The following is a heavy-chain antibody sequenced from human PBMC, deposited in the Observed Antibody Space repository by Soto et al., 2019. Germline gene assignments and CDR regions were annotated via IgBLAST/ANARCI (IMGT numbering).Heavy chain of an antibody. D-gene: IGHD6-19*01. J-gene: IGHJ6*04. Sequence: SVKVSCKASGFTFTSSAVQWVRQARGQRLEWIGWIVVGSGNTNYAQKFQERVTITRDMSTSTAYMELRSLRSEDTAVYYCARYKAVAGSDYYSYGMDVWGKGTKVTVS. CDR1: GFTFTSSA. V-gene: IGHV1-58*01. CDR3: ARYKAVAGSDYYSYGMDV. CDR2: IVVGSGNT.